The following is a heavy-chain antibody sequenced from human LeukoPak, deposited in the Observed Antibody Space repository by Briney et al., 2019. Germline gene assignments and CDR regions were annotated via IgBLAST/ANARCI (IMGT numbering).Heavy chain of an antibody. CDR1: GYSISSGYY. CDR3: AREMGWGPSGYDFIHAFTGDRSGEGFDY. Sequence: SETLSLTCTVSGYSISSGYYWGWIRPPPGKGLEWIGSIYHSGSTYYNPSLKSRVTISVDTSKNQFSLKLSSVTAADTAVYYCAREMGWGPSGYDFIHAFTGDRSGEGFDYWGQGTLVTVSS. J-gene: IGHJ4*02. CDR2: IYHSGST. D-gene: IGHD5-12*01. V-gene: IGHV4-38-2*02.